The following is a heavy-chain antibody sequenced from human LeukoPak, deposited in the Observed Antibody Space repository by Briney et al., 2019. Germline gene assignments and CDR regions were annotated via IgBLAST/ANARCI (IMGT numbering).Heavy chain of an antibody. J-gene: IGHJ4*02. V-gene: IGHV1-46*01. CDR2: VNPSGGST. Sequence: RASVKVSCKASGYTFTSYYMHWVRQAPGQGLGWMGIVNPSGGSTSYAQKFQGRVTMTRDTSTSTVFMELSSLRSDDTTVYYCARGSDEHYFDYWGQGTLVTVPS. CDR1: GYTFTSYY. CDR3: ARGSDEHYFDY.